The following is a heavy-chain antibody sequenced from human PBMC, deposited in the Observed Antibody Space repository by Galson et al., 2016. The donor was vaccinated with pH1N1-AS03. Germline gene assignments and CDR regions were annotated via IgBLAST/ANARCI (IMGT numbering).Heavy chain of an antibody. CDR3: ARTLNYNTGLDV. D-gene: IGHD5-24*01. CDR2: IDWDDGT. CDR1: GFSLSTGGMR. J-gene: IGHJ6*02. V-gene: IGHV2-70*04. Sequence: PALVKPTQTLTLTCTVFGFSLSTGGMRMSWIRQPPGKALEWLGRIDWDDGTFYSTSLKPRLTISKDTSKNQVVLTMTNMDPVDTGTYYCARTLNYNTGLDVWGPGATVTVSS.